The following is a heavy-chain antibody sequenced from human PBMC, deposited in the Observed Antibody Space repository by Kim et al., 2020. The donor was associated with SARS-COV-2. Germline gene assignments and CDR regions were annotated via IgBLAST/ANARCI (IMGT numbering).Heavy chain of an antibody. CDR3: ARGYCSGGSCYFPRSINWFDL. J-gene: IGHJ5*02. CDR1: GGSFSGYY. Sequence: SETLSLTCAVYGGSFSGYYWSWIRQPPGKGLEWIGEINHSGSTNYNPSLKSRVTVSVDTTKNQFYLKLRSVTAGDTAVYYCARGYCSGGSCYFPRSINWFDLWGRGTLVTVSS. D-gene: IGHD2-15*01. CDR2: INHSGST. V-gene: IGHV4-34*01.